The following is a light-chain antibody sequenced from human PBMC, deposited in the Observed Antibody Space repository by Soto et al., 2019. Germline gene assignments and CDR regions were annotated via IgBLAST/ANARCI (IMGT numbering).Light chain of an antibody. Sequence: QSVLTQPPSASGTPGQRVTISCSGSSSNIGSNFVYWYQQLLGTAPTLLIYRNNQRPSGVPDRFSGSKSGTSASLAISGLRSEDEADYYCAAWDDSLSAHVFGTGTKVTVL. J-gene: IGLJ1*01. CDR3: AAWDDSLSAHV. CDR2: RNN. CDR1: SSNIGSNF. V-gene: IGLV1-47*01.